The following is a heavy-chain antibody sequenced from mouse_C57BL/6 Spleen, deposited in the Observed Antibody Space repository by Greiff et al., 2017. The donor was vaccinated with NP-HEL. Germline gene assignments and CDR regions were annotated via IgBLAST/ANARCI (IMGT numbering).Heavy chain of an antibody. V-gene: IGHV5-17*01. D-gene: IGHD2-1*01. CDR1: GFTFSDYG. CDR3: ARDGKQAWFAY. CDR2: ISRGSSTI. Sequence: EVKLMESGGGLVKPGGSLKLSCAASGFTFSDYGMHWVRQAPEKGLEWVAYISRGSSTIYYADTVKGRFTISRDNAKNTLFLQMTSLRSEDTAMYYCARDGKQAWFAYWGQGTLVTVSA. J-gene: IGHJ3*01.